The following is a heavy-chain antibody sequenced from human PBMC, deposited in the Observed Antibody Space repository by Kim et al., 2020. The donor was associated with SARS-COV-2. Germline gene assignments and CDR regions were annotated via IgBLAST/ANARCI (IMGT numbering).Heavy chain of an antibody. J-gene: IGHJ6*02. CDR1: GCTFSSYA. CDR2: IYSDGSSI. D-gene: IGHD2-21*02. CDR3: STGLHCKGGTDV. V-gene: IGHV3-23*03. Sequence: GGSLRLTCAASGCTFSSYAMNWVRQAPGQGLEWVSGIYSDGSSIYYADSVSGRFTISRENSKNSLYLQMHSPIAADTAVYYCSTGLHCKGGTDVGGEGTT.